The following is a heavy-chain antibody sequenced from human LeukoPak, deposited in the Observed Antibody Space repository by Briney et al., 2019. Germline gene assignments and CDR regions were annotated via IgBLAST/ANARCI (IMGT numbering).Heavy chain of an antibody. CDR3: ARDLDYTTSSGDN. Sequence: PGGSLRLSCAASGFTFSDYAMTWVRQTPGKGLEWVSVISGGGDSADYADSVKGRFTISRDNAKNSLYLQMNSLRAEDTAVYYCARDLDYTTSSGDNWGQGTLVIVSS. CDR2: ISGGGDSA. CDR1: GFTFSDYA. J-gene: IGHJ4*02. D-gene: IGHD6-6*01. V-gene: IGHV3-23*01.